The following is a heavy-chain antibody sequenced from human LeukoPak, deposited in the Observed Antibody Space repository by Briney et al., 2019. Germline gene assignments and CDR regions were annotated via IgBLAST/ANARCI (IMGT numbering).Heavy chain of an antibody. J-gene: IGHJ4*02. CDR1: RFTFSSYA. V-gene: IGHV3-30-3*01. CDR3: ASYYYDSSGPHDY. D-gene: IGHD3-22*01. CDR2: ISYDGSNK. Sequence: GGSPRLSCAASRFTFSSYAMHWVRQAPGKGLEWVAVISYDGSNKYYADSVKGRFTISRDNSKNMLYLQMNSLRAEDRAVYYCASYYYDSSGPHDYWGQGTLVTVSS.